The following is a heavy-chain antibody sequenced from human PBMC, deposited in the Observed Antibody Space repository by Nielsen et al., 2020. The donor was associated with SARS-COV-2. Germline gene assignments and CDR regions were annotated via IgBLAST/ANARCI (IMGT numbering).Heavy chain of an antibody. CDR2: ISSSSSYI. D-gene: IGHD2-15*01. V-gene: IGHV3-21*01. J-gene: IGHJ6*02. CDR1: GFTFSSYS. Sequence: GESLKISCAASGFTFSSYSMNWVRQAPGKGLEWVSSISSSSSYIYYADSVKGRFTISRDNAKNSLYLQMNSLRAEDTAVYYCARERGYCSGGSCYSYYYYGMDVWGQGTTVTVSS. CDR3: ARERGYCSGGSCYSYYYYGMDV.